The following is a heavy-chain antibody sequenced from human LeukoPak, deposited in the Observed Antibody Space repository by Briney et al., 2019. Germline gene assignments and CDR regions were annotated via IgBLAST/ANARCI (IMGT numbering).Heavy chain of an antibody. J-gene: IGHJ4*02. Sequence: GGSLRLSCAASGFTFSSYSMNWVRQAPGKGLEWVAFIRYDGSNKYYADSVKGRFTISRDNSKNTLYLQMNSLRAEDTAVYYCARTGEWLVQDYYFDYWGQGTLVTVSS. CDR1: GFTFSSYS. CDR2: IRYDGSNK. CDR3: ARTGEWLVQDYYFDY. V-gene: IGHV3-30*02. D-gene: IGHD6-19*01.